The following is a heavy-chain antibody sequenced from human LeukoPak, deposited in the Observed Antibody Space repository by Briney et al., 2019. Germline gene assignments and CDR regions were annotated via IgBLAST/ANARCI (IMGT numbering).Heavy chain of an antibody. D-gene: IGHD3-10*01. Sequence: GASVNVSCKASRYTFTSYVISGVRQAPGQGVEWMGWISAYNGNTNYAQKLQGRVTMTTDTSTSTAYMELRSLRSDDTAVYFCARMHYYGSGSYYYFDYWGQGTLVTVFS. V-gene: IGHV1-18*01. J-gene: IGHJ4*02. CDR2: ISAYNGNT. CDR3: ARMHYYGSGSYYYFDY. CDR1: RYTFTSYV.